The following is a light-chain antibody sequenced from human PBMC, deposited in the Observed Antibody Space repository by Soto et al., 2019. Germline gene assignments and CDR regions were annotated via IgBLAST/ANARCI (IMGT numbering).Light chain of an antibody. V-gene: IGKV1-39*01. CDR1: QSISSY. CDR2: AAS. CDR3: QQYYSYPPT. Sequence: DTQMTQSPSSLSASVGDRVTITCRASQSISSYLNWYQQKPGKAPKLLIYAASSLQSGVPSRFSGSGSGTDFTLTISCLQSEDFATYYCQQYYSYPPTFGGGTKVDIK. J-gene: IGKJ4*01.